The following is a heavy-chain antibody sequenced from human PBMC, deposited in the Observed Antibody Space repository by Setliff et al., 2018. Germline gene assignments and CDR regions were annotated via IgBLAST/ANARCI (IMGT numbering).Heavy chain of an antibody. CDR1: DDSFYSSSYY. J-gene: IGHJ4*02. Sequence: PSETLSLTCSVSDDSFYSSSYYWAWIRQPPGRGLEWIGSISYDGATNHNSSLKSRVAMSLDVPERQFALKLSSVTAVDAAVYYCAREGRWDYSYPIYWGQGILVTVSS. D-gene: IGHD4-4*01. CDR2: ISYDGAT. V-gene: IGHV4-39*01. CDR3: AREGRWDYSYPIY.